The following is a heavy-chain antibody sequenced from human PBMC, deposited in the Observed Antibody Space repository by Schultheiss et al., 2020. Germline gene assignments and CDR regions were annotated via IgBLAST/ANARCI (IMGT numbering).Heavy chain of an antibody. CDR1: GFTFSSYG. Sequence: GGSLRLSCAASGFTFSSYGMHWVRQAPGKGLEWVAVIWYDGSNKYYADSVKGRFTISRDNSKNTLYLQMNSLRAEDTAVYYCARGVATPEPNGMDVWGQGTTVTVSS. D-gene: IGHD5-12*01. V-gene: IGHV3-33*01. CDR3: ARGVATPEPNGMDV. CDR2: IWYDGSNK. J-gene: IGHJ6*02.